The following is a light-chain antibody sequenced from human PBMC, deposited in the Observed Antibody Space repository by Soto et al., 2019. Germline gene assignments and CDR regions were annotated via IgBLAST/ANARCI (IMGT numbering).Light chain of an antibody. CDR2: TAS. Sequence: GDRVTITCRASQSLNTALAWYQQKPGKAPRLLIYTASNLEIGVPSRFSGSGSGTEFTLTISSLQPDDFATYYCQQHISYPRTFGQGTKVEIK. CDR3: QQHISYPRT. V-gene: IGKV1-5*03. CDR1: QSLNTA. J-gene: IGKJ1*01.